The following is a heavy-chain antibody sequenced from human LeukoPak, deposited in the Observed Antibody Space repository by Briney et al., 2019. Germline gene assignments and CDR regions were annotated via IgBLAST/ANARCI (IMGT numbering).Heavy chain of an antibody. CDR1: GGSISSSSYY. CDR3: ARHSITGRRFDP. Sequence: PSETLSLTCTVSGGSISSSSYYWGWIRQPPGKGPEWIGSIYCSGSTYYNPSLKSRVTISVDTSKNQFSLKLSSVTAADTAVYYCARHSITGRRFDPRGQGTLVTVSS. J-gene: IGHJ5*02. V-gene: IGHV4-39*01. CDR2: IYCSGST. D-gene: IGHD1-20*01.